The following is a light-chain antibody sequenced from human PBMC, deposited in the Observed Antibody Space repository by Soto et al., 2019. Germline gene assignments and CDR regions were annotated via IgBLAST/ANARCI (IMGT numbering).Light chain of an antibody. J-gene: IGLJ3*02. CDR3: CSYAGSSTLV. CDR1: SSDVGSYNL. CDR2: EGS. Sequence: QSALTQPASVSGSPGQSITFSCTGTSSDVGSYNLVSWYQQHPGKAPKLMIYEGSKRPSGVSNRFSGSKSGNTASLTISGLQDEDAADYYCCSYAGSSTLVFGGGTKLTVL. V-gene: IGLV2-23*01.